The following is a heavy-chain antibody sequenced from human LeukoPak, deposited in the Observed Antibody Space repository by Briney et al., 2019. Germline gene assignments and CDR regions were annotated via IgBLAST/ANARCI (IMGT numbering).Heavy chain of an antibody. CDR2: ISSSSSTI. V-gene: IGHV3-48*02. CDR3: ARDERYAFDS. CDR1: GFTFSSYS. J-gene: IGHJ4*02. Sequence: GGSLRLSCAASGFTFSSYSMNWVRQAPGKGLEWVSYISSSSSTIYYADSVKGRFTISRDNAKNSVYLQMNSLRDEDTAVYYCARDERYAFDSWGQGTLVTVSS. D-gene: IGHD5-24*01.